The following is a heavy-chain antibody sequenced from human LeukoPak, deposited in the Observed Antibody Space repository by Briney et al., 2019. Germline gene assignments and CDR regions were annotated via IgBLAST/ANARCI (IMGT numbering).Heavy chain of an antibody. CDR1: GFTFSSSV. J-gene: IGHJ4*02. CDR3: ASPAGQQEN. CDR2: VWSSGSNK. D-gene: IGHD6-13*01. Sequence: PGRSLRLPCAASGFTFSSSVMNWVPQAPPKGLEWVALVWSSGSNKYYADSVKGRFTISRDNSKNTLYLLMNSLRAEDTAVYYCASPAGQQENWGQGTLVTVSS. V-gene: IGHV3-33*01.